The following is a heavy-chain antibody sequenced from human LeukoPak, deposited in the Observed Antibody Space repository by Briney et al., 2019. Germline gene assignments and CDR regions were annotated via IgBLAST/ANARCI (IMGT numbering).Heavy chain of an antibody. D-gene: IGHD3-10*01. CDR3: AKLWFGELWVDY. Sequence: GGSLRLSCAASGFTFSSYGMHWVRQAPGKGLEWVAVIWYDGSNKYYADSVKGRFTISRDNSKNTLYLQMNSLRAEDTAVYYCAKLWFGELWVDYWGQGTLVTVSS. CDR2: IWYDGSNK. V-gene: IGHV3-33*06. J-gene: IGHJ4*02. CDR1: GFTFSSYG.